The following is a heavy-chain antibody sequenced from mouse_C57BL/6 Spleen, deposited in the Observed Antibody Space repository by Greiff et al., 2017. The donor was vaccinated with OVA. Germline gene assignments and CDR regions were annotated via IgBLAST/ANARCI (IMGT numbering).Heavy chain of an antibody. CDR1: GFNIKDDY. J-gene: IGHJ3*01. D-gene: IGHD2-1*01. CDR3: NSNYVGFAY. CDR2: IDPENGDT. V-gene: IGHV14-4*01. Sequence: EVQLQQSGAELVRPGASVKLSCTASGFNIKDDYMHWVKQRPEQGLEWIGWIDPENGDTEYASKFQGKATITADTSSNTAYLQLSSLTSEDTAVYYCNSNYVGFAYWGQGTLVTVSA.